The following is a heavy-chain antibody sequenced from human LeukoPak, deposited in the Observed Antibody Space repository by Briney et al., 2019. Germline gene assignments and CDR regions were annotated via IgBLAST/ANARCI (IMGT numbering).Heavy chain of an antibody. CDR3: ARGRIAVAGTLDY. V-gene: IGHV3-30*04. D-gene: IGHD6-19*01. Sequence: GGSLRLSCAASGFTFSSYAMHWVRQAPGKGLEWVAVISYDGSNKYYADSVKGRFTISRDNSKNTLYLQMNSLRAEDTAVYYCARGRIAVAGTLDYWGQGTLVTVSS. J-gene: IGHJ4*02. CDR1: GFTFSSYA. CDR2: ISYDGSNK.